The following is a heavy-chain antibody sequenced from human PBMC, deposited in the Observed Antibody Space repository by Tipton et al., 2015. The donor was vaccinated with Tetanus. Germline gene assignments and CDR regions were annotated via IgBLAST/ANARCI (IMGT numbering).Heavy chain of an antibody. D-gene: IGHD3-22*01. CDR2: IYFNGST. V-gene: IGHV4-59*08. Sequence: LRLSCTVSGGSISSYYWSWIRQPPGKGLEWIGYIYFNGSTNYNPSLKSRVTISVDTSKNQFPLKLSSVTAADTAVYYCARPHYYDRSGYYYDQFFQHWGQGTLVAVSS. CDR1: GGSISSYY. J-gene: IGHJ1*01. CDR3: ARPHYYDRSGYYYDQFFQH.